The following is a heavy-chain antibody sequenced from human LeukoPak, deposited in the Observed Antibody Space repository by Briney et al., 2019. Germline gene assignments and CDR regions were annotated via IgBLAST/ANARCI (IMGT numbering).Heavy chain of an antibody. CDR3: ANPTTVTTHDAFDI. D-gene: IGHD4-17*01. V-gene: IGHV3-9*01. Sequence: GRSLRLSCAASGFTFDDYAMHWVRQAPGKGLEWVSGISWNSGSIGYADSVKGRFTISRDNSKNTLYLQMNSLRAEDTAVYYCANPTTVTTHDAFDIWGQGTMVTVSS. J-gene: IGHJ3*02. CDR1: GFTFDDYA. CDR2: ISWNSGSI.